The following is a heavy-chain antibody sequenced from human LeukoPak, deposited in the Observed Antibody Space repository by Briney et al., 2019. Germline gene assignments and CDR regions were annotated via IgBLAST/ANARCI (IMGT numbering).Heavy chain of an antibody. CDR1: GYTFTSYD. CDR3: ARGVGTYQTYFDY. CDR2: INPSGGST. V-gene: IGHV1-46*01. J-gene: IGHJ4*02. D-gene: IGHD1-14*01. Sequence: ASVKVSCKASGYTFTSYDMHWVRQAPGQGLEWMGIINPSGGSTSYAQIFQGRVTMTRDTSTSTVYMGLSSLRSEDTAVYYCARGVGTYQTYFDYWGQGTLVTVSS.